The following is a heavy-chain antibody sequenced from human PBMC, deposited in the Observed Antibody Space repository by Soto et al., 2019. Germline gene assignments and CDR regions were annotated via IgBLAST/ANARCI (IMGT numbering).Heavy chain of an antibody. Sequence: SVKVSCKASGGTFSTYAISWVRQAPGQGLEWMGGIIPIFGTANYAQKFQGRVTITADESTSTAYMELSSLRSEDTAVYYCARDSYYDSSGYYGPLSFDYWGQGTLVTVSS. CDR2: IIPIFGTA. D-gene: IGHD3-22*01. CDR1: GGTFSTYA. V-gene: IGHV1-69*13. J-gene: IGHJ4*02. CDR3: ARDSYYDSSGYYGPLSFDY.